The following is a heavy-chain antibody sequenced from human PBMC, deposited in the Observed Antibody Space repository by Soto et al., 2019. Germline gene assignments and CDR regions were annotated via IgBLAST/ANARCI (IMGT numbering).Heavy chain of an antibody. J-gene: IGHJ5*02. CDR3: ARDPAP. CDR1: GGSISSGGYY. CDR2: IYNSGGT. Sequence: QVQLQESGPGLVKPSQTLSLTCTVSGGSISSGGYYWSWIRQHPGKGLEWIGYIYNSGGTYYNPSPQRRVTTSADPSKNQFSLTLSSVTAADTAVYYCARDPAPWGQGTLVTVSS. V-gene: IGHV4-31*03.